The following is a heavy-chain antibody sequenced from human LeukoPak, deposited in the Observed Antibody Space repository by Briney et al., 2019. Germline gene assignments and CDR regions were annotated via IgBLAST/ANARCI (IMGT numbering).Heavy chain of an antibody. V-gene: IGHV3-7*01. CDR2: IKQDGSEK. Sequence: GGSLRLSCAASGFTFSSYGMSWFRRAPGRGLEGGANIKQDGSEKYYVDSVKGRFTISRDNAKNSLYLQMNSLRAEDTAVYYCARGGWWIQLWSAYHYWGQGTLVTVSS. CDR3: ARGGWWIQLWSAYHY. D-gene: IGHD5-18*01. CDR1: GFTFSSYG. J-gene: IGHJ4*02.